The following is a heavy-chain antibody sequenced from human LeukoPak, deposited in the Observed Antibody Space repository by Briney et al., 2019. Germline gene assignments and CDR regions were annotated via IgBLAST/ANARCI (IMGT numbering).Heavy chain of an antibody. CDR2: INHSGST. D-gene: IGHD6-13*01. J-gene: IGHJ4*02. Sequence: SETLSLTCAVYGGSFSGYYWSWLRLPPGKGLEWIGEINHSGSTNYNPSLKSRVTISVDTSKNQFSLKLTSVTAADTAVYYCARESYSSSWYGDYFDYWGQGTLVTVSS. CDR1: GGSFSGYY. V-gene: IGHV4-34*01. CDR3: ARESYSSSWYGDYFDY.